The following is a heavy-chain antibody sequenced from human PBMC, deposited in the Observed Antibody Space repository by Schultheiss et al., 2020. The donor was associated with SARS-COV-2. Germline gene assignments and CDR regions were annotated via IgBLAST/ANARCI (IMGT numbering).Heavy chain of an antibody. CDR2: INHSGST. CDR1: GGSISSSSYY. J-gene: IGHJ4*02. V-gene: IGHV4-39*07. CDR3: ATADPRVGAPDY. Sequence: SETLSLTCTVSGGSISSSSYYWGWIHQPPGKGLEWIGEINHSGSTNYNPSLKSRVTISVDTSKNQFSLKLSSVTAADTAVYYCATADPRVGAPDYWGQGTLVTVSS. D-gene: IGHD1-26*01.